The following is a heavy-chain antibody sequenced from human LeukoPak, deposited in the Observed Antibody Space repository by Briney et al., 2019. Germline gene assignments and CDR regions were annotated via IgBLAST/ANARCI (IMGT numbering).Heavy chain of an antibody. V-gene: IGHV4-59*01. D-gene: IGHD3-10*01. CDR1: GGSISSYY. Sequence: SETLSLTCTVSGGSISSYYWSWIRQPLRKGLEWIGYIYYSGSTNYNPSLKSRVTISVDTSKNQFSLKLSSVTAADTAVYYCARDRNPRGYWGQGTLVTVSS. J-gene: IGHJ4*02. CDR3: ARDRNPRGY. CDR2: IYYSGST.